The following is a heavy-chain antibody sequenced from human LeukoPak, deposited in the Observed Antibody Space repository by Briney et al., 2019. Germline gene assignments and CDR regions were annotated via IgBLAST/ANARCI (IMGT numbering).Heavy chain of an antibody. Sequence: GASVTVSCKASGGTFSSYAISWVRQAPGQGLEWMGGIIPIFGTANYAQKFQGRVTITADESTSTAYMELSSLRSEDTAVYYCARGHSGWGLINYYYYGMDVWGQGTTVTVSS. CDR3: ARGHSGWGLINYYYYGMDV. CDR1: GGTFSSYA. J-gene: IGHJ6*02. V-gene: IGHV1-69*13. CDR2: IIPIFGTA. D-gene: IGHD3-10*01.